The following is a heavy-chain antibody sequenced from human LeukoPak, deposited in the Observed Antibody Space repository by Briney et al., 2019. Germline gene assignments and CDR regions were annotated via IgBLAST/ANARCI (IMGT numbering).Heavy chain of an antibody. V-gene: IGHV1-2*02. J-gene: IGHJ4*02. D-gene: IGHD5-12*01. CDR3: ARDMGRYSGYDYDY. Sequence: GASVKVSCKTSGYTFTDYYLHWVRQAPGQGLEWVGWIHPKTGATHYAQRFQGRLTLTRDTSISTVYMELTRLRSDDTAVYYCARDMGRYSGYDYDYWGQGTLVTASS. CDR2: IHPKTGAT. CDR1: GYTFTDYY.